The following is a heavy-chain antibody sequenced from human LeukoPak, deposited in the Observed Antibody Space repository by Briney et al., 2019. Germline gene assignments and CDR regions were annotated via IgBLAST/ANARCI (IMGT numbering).Heavy chain of an antibody. D-gene: IGHD4-17*01. CDR2: ITSNGGST. V-gene: IGHV3-64D*09. J-gene: IGHJ4*02. CDR1: RFTFSASD. CDR3: VKVDFGVYGF. Sequence: GGSLRLSCSAPRFTFSASDMHWVRQAPGTGLEYVSAITSNGGSTYYADSVKGRFTISRDNSKNMLYLQMSSLRPEDTAVYYCVKVDFGVYGFWGQGTLVTVSS.